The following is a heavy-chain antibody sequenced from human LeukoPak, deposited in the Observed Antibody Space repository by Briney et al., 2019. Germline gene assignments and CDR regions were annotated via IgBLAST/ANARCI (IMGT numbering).Heavy chain of an antibody. Sequence: GASVKVSCKASGYTFTVYYMHWVRQAPGQGLEWMGRINPNSGGTNYAQKFRGRVTMTRDTSISTAYMELSRLRSDDTAVYYCARGDSSGYYFLGPDYWGQGTLVTVSS. J-gene: IGHJ4*02. V-gene: IGHV1-2*06. CDR2: INPNSGGT. CDR3: ARGDSSGYYFLGPDY. CDR1: GYTFTVYY. D-gene: IGHD3-22*01.